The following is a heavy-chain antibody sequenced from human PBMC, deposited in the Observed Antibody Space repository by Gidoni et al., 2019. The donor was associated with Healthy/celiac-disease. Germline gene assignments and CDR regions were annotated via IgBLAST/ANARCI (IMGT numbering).Heavy chain of an antibody. CDR1: GFTFSSYA. D-gene: IGHD3-3*01. V-gene: IGHV3-23*04. CDR2: SSGSGGSK. Sequence: EVQLVESGGGLVQPGGSLRLSCAASGFTFSSYAMSWVRQAPGKGLEGVSASSGSGGSKYSADPGKGRFTSSRDNSKNTLYLQMNSLRAEDTAVYYCAKAIFGDLGYYGMDVWGQGTTVTVSS. J-gene: IGHJ6*02. CDR3: AKAIFGDLGYYGMDV.